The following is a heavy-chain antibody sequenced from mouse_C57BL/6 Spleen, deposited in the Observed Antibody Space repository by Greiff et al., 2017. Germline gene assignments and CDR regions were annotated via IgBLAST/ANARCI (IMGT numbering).Heavy chain of an antibody. J-gene: IGHJ2*01. V-gene: IGHV1-15*01. CDR1: GYTFTDYE. CDR2: LDPETGGT. CDR3: TRKGCVDY. Sequence: LQESGAELVRPGASVTLSCKASGYTFTDYELHWVKQTPVHGLEWIGALDPETGGTAYNQKFKGKAILTADKSSSTAYMELRSLTSEDSAVYYCTRKGCVDYWGQGTTLTVSS.